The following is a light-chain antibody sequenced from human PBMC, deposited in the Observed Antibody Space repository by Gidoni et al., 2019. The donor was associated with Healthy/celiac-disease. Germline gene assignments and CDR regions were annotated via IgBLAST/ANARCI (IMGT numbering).Light chain of an antibody. CDR2: DAS. CDR1: QDISNH. Sequence: DIQMTQSPSSLSASVGDRVTITGQASQDISNHLNWYQQKPGKAPKLLIYDASNLETGVPSRFSGSGSGTDFTFAISSLQPEDIATYYCQQYDNLFFTFGPGTKVDIQ. CDR3: QQYDNLFFT. V-gene: IGKV1-33*01. J-gene: IGKJ3*01.